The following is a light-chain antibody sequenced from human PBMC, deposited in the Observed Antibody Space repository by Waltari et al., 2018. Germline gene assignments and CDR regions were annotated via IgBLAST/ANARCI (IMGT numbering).Light chain of an antibody. CDR2: EVS. CDR3: SSFAGSSQML. J-gene: IGLJ2*01. Sequence: QSALTQPPSASGSPGQSVTISCTGTRSDVGGFDSVSWYQQHPGKVPSLMIYEVSKRPSGVPDRFSGSKSGNTASLTVSGLQVEDEADYYCSSFAGSSQMLFGGGTKLTVL. CDR1: RSDVGGFDS. V-gene: IGLV2-8*01.